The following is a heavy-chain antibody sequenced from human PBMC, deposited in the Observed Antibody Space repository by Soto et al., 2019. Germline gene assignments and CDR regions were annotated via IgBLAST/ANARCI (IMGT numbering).Heavy chain of an antibody. D-gene: IGHD3-10*01. Sequence: EVQLVESGGGLVKPGGSPRLSCAASGFSFSNAWMNWVRQAPGKGLEWVGRIKSKADGGATDYAAPVKGRFNISRDDSENMLYLQMNSLKTEDTAVYYCATARGSGSGAIDYWGQGTLVTVSS. CDR1: GFSFSNAW. CDR3: ATARGSGSGAIDY. V-gene: IGHV3-15*07. CDR2: IKSKADGGAT. J-gene: IGHJ4*02.